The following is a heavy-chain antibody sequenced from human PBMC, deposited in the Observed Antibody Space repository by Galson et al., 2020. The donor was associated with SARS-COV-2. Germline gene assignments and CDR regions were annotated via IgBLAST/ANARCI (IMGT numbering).Heavy chain of an antibody. CDR3: ARIPRDWYFVDFDY. CDR1: GYSFSSAW. D-gene: IGHD2-21*01. CDR2: IFPGDSDI. Sequence: HVESLKIPCHGLGYSFSSAWIGGVRQMPGKGLEWVGIIFPGDSDIRYSPASQGRVTISADKSISTAYLEWSSLQVSDTAMYYCARIPRDWYFVDFDYWGQGTLVTVSS. V-gene: IGHV5-51*01. J-gene: IGHJ4*02.